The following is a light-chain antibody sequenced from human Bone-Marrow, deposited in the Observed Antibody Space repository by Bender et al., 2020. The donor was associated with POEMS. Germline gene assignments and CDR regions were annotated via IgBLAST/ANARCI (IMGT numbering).Light chain of an antibody. CDR2: GDS. J-gene: IGLJ1*01. CDR3: SSYDTTTTLFV. Sequence: QSALTQSASVSESPGQSITVSCTGDNTDLGPHSVVSWYQQHPGRVPKLMIYGDSKRPSGVSDRFSASKSGSTASLTISGLQAEDEADYYCSSYDTTTTLFVFGSGTKVSVL. V-gene: IGLV2-23*02. CDR1: NTDLGPHSV.